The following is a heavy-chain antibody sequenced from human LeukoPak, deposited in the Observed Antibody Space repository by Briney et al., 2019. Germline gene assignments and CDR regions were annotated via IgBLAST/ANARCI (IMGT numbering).Heavy chain of an antibody. CDR3: ARGRYTFDY. J-gene: IGHJ4*02. CDR2: IYYSGST. V-gene: IGHV4-59*01. D-gene: IGHD1-1*01. Sequence: SETLSLTCTVSGXSISGYYGTWIRQPPGKGLEYIVYIYYSGSTNHNPSLKSRVTISVDTSKNQFSLKLSSVTAADTAVYYCARGRYTFDYWGQGTLVTVSS. CDR1: GXSISGYY.